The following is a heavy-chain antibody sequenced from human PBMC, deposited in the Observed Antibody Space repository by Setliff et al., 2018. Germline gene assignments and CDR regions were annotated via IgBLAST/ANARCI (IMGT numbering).Heavy chain of an antibody. J-gene: IGHJ4*02. CDR1: GYTFTKYG. CDR2: INTYNGET. CDR3: ARVEGMVRGKNILRHFDY. V-gene: IGHV1-18*01. D-gene: IGHD1-26*01. Sequence: ASVKVSCKASGYTFTKYGITWVRQAPGQGLEWMGYINTYNGETYYAPKFQDRITLSTDRSTSTVYMELGSLTTDDTAIYYCARVEGMVRGKNILRHFDYWGQGTQVTVSS.